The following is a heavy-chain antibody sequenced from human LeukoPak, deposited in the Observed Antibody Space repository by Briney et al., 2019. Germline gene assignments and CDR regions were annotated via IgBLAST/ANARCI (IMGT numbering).Heavy chain of an antibody. CDR1: GYSISTSYY. Sequence: SETLSLTCTVSGYSISTSYYWGWIRQPAGKGLEWIGRIYSSASANYNPSLKSRVTMSLDTSKNQFSLNLTSVTAADTAVYYCARVLFTEEDAFDIWGQGTMVTVSS. CDR2: IYSSASA. CDR3: ARVLFTEEDAFDI. V-gene: IGHV4-4*07. J-gene: IGHJ3*02.